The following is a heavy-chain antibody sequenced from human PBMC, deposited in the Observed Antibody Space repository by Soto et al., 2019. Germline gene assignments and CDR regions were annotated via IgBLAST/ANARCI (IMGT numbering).Heavy chain of an antibody. CDR3: ASPVDCSGGSCYRPYYYYGMDV. V-gene: IGHV1-2*02. CDR1: GYPFTGFY. D-gene: IGHD2-15*01. Sequence: ASVKVSSKACGYPFTGFYIHCVRQAPGQGLEWVGWINPNSGGTNYAQKFQGRVTMTRDTSISTAYMELSRLRSDDTAVYYCASPVDCSGGSCYRPYYYYGMDVWGQGTTVTVSS. CDR2: INPNSGGT. J-gene: IGHJ6*02.